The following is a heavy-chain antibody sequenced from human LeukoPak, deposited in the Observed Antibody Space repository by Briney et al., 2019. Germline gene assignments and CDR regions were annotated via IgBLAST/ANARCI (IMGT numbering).Heavy chain of an antibody. D-gene: IGHD6-13*01. CDR3: ARLGRSSWFFDY. CDR1: GASISSNNW. J-gene: IGHJ4*02. Sequence: PSGTLSLTCAVSGASISSNNWWWSWVRQPPGKGLEWIGEIYHSGSTNYNPSLKSRVTMSVDKSKNQFSLQLSSVSAADTAVYYCARLGRSSWFFDYWGQGALVTVSS. CDR2: IYHSGST. V-gene: IGHV4-4*02.